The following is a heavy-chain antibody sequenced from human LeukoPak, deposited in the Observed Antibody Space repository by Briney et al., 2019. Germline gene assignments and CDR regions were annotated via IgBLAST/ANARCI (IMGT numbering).Heavy chain of an antibody. V-gene: IGHV4-34*01. D-gene: IGHD3-10*01. J-gene: IGHJ4*02. CDR2: IYHSGST. CDR1: GGSFSGYY. CDR3: ARVWYYGSGSYPLDY. Sequence: SETLSLTCTVHGGSFSGYYWSWIRQPPGKGLEWIGEIYHSGSTNYNPSLKSRVTISVDKSKNQFSLKLSSVTAADTAVYYCARVWYYGSGSYPLDYWGQGTLVTVSS.